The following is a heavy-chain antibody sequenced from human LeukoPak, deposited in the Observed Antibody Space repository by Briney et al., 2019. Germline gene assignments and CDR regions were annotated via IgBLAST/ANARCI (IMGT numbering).Heavy chain of an antibody. CDR1: GGSFSGYY. Sequence: TSETLSLTCAVYGGSFSGYYWSWIRQPPGKGLEWIGEINHSGSTNCNPSLKSRVTISVDTSKNQFSLKLSSVTAADTAVYYCAKAVAATGWFDPWGQGTLVTVSS. D-gene: IGHD6-19*01. CDR2: INHSGST. CDR3: AKAVAATGWFDP. J-gene: IGHJ5*02. V-gene: IGHV4-34*01.